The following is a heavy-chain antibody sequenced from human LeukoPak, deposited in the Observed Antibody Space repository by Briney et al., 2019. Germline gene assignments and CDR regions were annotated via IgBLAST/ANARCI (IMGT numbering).Heavy chain of an antibody. V-gene: IGHV1-8*01. CDR1: GYTFTSYD. CDR3: ARESVGYYYDSSGLFDY. D-gene: IGHD3-22*01. Sequence: APVKVSCTASGYTFTSYDINWVRQATGQGLEWMGWMNPNSGNTGYAQKFQGRVTMTRNTSISTAYMELSSLRSEDTAVYYCARESVGYYYDSSGLFDYWGQGTLVTVSS. CDR2: MNPNSGNT. J-gene: IGHJ4*02.